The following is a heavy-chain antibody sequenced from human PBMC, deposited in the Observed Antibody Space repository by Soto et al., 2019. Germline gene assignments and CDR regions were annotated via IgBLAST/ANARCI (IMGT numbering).Heavy chain of an antibody. J-gene: IGHJ4*02. D-gene: IGHD4-17*01. CDR2: MNPTSGNT. V-gene: IGHV1-8*01. CDR3: ARTLYGDNVDY. CDR1: GYTFTSYD. Sequence: QVQLVQSGAEVKKPGASVKVSCKASGYTFTSYDINWVRQATGEGLEWMGWMNPTSGNTGSAQKFQGRVTLTRNISISTAYMELSILRSEDTAVYYCARTLYGDNVDYWGQGTLVTVSS.